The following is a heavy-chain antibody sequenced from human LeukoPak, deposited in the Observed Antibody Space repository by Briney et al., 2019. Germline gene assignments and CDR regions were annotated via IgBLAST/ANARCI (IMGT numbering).Heavy chain of an antibody. D-gene: IGHD5-24*01. CDR3: ARENGYKYDY. CDR1: GGSISSSSYY. CDR2: IYHSGST. Sequence: SETLSLTCTVSGGSISSSSYYWVWIRQPPRKGLEWIGSIYHSGSTNYNPSLKSRVTISVDTSKNQFSLKLRSVTAADTAVYYCARENGYKYDYWGQGTLVTVSS. V-gene: IGHV4-61*01. J-gene: IGHJ4*02.